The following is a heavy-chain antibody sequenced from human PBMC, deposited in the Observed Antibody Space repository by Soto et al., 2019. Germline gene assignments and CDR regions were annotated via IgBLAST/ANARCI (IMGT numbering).Heavy chain of an antibody. CDR2: INPSGGST. Sequence: ASVKVSCNASGYTFTSYYMHWVRQAPGQGLEWMGIINPSGGSTSYAQKFQGRVTRTRDTSTSTVYMELSSLRSEDTAVYDCARDLDGTTSYNWFDPWGQGTLVTVSS. J-gene: IGHJ5*02. CDR3: ARDLDGTTSYNWFDP. CDR1: GYTFTSYY. V-gene: IGHV1-46*01. D-gene: IGHD1-7*01.